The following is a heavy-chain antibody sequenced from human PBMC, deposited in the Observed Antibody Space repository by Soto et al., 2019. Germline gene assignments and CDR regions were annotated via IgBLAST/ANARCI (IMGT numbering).Heavy chain of an antibody. J-gene: IGHJ5*02. CDR3: ARGDNWFDP. Sequence: EVQLVESGGGLVQPGGSLRLSCAASGFTFSSYSMNWVRQAPGKGLEWVSYISSSSSTIYYADSVKGRFTISGDNAKNSLYLQMNSLRAEDTAVYYCARGDNWFDPWGQGTLVTVSS. V-gene: IGHV3-48*01. CDR1: GFTFSSYS. CDR2: ISSSSSTI.